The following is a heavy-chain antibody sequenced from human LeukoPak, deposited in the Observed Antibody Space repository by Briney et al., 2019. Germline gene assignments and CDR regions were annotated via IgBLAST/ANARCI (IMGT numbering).Heavy chain of an antibody. J-gene: IGHJ4*02. V-gene: IGHV4-59*11. D-gene: IGHD5-18*01. Sequence: PSETLSLTCTVSGASTASHYWTCLRQPPGKELEWVAYMFDTVSTKSNPSLKSRLTLSVDTSKKQLSLRLSSVTAADTAVYCCATIKRGSTYGYFDFWGQGIKVTVSS. CDR1: GASTASHY. CDR2: MFDTVST. CDR3: ATIKRGSTYGYFDF.